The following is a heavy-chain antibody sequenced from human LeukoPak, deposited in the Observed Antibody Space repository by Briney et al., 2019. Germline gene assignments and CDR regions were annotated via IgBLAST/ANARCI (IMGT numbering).Heavy chain of an antibody. V-gene: IGHV4-34*01. D-gene: IGHD1-14*01. CDR3: ASVEMEPGSVDY. CDR2: INHSGST. Sequence: SETLSLTCAVYGGSFSGYYWSWIRQPPGKALEWIGEINHSGSTNYNPSLKSRVTISVDTSKNQFSLKLSSVTAADTAVYYCASVEMEPGSVDYWGQGTLVTVSS. J-gene: IGHJ4*02. CDR1: GGSFSGYY.